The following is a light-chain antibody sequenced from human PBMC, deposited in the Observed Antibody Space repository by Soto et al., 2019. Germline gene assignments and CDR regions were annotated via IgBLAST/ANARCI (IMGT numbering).Light chain of an antibody. CDR3: QQYNDWPPSYT. Sequence: EIVMTQSPATLSVSPGERATLSCRASQSVSNNLAWYQQTPGQAPRLLIYRASTRATGIPARFSGSGSGTESTLIISSLQSEDSAVYYCQQYNDWPPSYTFGQGTKLEIK. CDR1: QSVSNN. V-gene: IGKV3-15*01. J-gene: IGKJ2*01. CDR2: RAS.